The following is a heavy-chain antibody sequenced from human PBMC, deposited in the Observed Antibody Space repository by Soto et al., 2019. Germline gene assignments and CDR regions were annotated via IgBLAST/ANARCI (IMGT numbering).Heavy chain of an antibody. CDR3: AGGGAAAGIDH. CDR1: GGSISSSNW. J-gene: IGHJ4*02. V-gene: IGHV4-4*02. CDR2: IYHSGST. D-gene: IGHD6-13*01. Sequence: QVQLQESGPGLVKPSGTLSLTCAVSGGSISSSNWWSWVRQPPGKGLEWIGEIYHSGSTNYNPSLKNRDTISVNKSKNQFSLKLSPVTAADTDVYYWAGGGAAAGIDHWGQGTLVNVS.